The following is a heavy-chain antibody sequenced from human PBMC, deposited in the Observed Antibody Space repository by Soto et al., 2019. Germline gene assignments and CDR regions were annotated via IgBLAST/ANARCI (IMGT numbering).Heavy chain of an antibody. CDR2: INHSGST. Sequence: SETLSLTCAVYGGSFSGYYWSWIRQPPGKGLEWIGEINHSGSTNYNPSLKSRVTISVGTSKNQFSLKLSSVTAADTAVYYCARGPQGYCSGGSCEPAEYFQHWGQGTLVTVSS. D-gene: IGHD2-15*01. J-gene: IGHJ1*01. V-gene: IGHV4-34*01. CDR3: ARGPQGYCSGGSCEPAEYFQH. CDR1: GGSFSGYY.